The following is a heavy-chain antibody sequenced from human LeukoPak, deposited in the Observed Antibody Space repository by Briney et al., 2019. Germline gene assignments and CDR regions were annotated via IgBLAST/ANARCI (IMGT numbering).Heavy chain of an antibody. D-gene: IGHD3-22*01. CDR2: ISYDGSNK. CDR3: ARTQYYYDSSGYPHY. V-gene: IGHV3-30*04. Sequence: GRSLRLSCAASGFTFSGYAMHWVRQAPGKGLEWVAVISYDGSNKYYADSVKGRFTISRDNSKNTLYLQMNSLRAEDTAVYYCARTQYYYDSSGYPHYWGQGTLVTVSS. CDR1: GFTFSGYA. J-gene: IGHJ4*02.